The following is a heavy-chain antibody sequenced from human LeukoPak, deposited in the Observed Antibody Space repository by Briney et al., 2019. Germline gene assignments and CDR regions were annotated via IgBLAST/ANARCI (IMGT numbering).Heavy chain of an antibody. D-gene: IGHD3-16*01. CDR1: GYTFTSYD. V-gene: IGHV1-8*01. J-gene: IGHJ5*02. CDR3: ARVLSPKFAWDWGLSRSHLHYNWFDP. CDR2: MNPNSGNT. Sequence: GASVKVSCKASGYTFTSYDINWVRQATGQGLEWMGWMNPNSGNTGYAQKFQGRVTMTRNTSISTAYMELSSLRSEDTAVYYCARVLSPKFAWDWGLSRSHLHYNWFDPWGQGTLVTVSS.